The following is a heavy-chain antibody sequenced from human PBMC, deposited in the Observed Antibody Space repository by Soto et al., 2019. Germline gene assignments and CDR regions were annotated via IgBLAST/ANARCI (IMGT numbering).Heavy chain of an antibody. D-gene: IGHD1-26*01. J-gene: IGHJ6*02. CDR3: ARRFVGDTPYYYYGMDV. V-gene: IGHV5-10-1*01. CDR2: IDPSDSYT. Sequence: SLKISCKGSGYSFTSYWISWVRQMPGKGLEWMGRIDPSDSYTNYSPSFQGHVTISADKSISTAYLQWSSLKASDTAMYYCARRFVGDTPYYYYGMDVWGQGTTVTVSS. CDR1: GYSFTSYW.